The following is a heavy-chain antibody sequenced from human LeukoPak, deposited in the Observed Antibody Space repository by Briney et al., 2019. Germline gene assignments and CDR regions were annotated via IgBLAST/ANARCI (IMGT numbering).Heavy chain of an antibody. V-gene: IGHV3-15*01. Sequence: KSGGSLRLSCAASGFTFSNAWMSWVRQAPGKGLEWVGHIKSKTDGGTIDYAAPVKGRFTISRDDSKNTLYLQMNSLKTEDTAVYYCRGAFDIWGQGTMVTVSS. J-gene: IGHJ3*02. CDR1: GFTFSNAW. CDR3: RGAFDI. CDR2: IKSKTDGGTI.